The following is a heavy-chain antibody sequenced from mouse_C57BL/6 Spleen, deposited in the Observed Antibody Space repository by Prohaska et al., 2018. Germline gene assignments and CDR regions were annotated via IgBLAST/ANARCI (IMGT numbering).Heavy chain of an antibody. V-gene: IGHV1-50*01. CDR2: IDPSDSYT. CDR1: GYTFTSYW. CDR3: ARRTGKEDYFDY. Sequence: QVQLQQPGAELVKPGASVKLSCKASGYTFTSYWMQWVKQRPGQGLEWIGEIDPSDSYTNYNQKFKGKATLTVDTSASTAYMQLSSLTSEDSAVYYCARRTGKEDYFDYWGQGTTLTVSS. J-gene: IGHJ2*01. D-gene: IGHD4-1*01.